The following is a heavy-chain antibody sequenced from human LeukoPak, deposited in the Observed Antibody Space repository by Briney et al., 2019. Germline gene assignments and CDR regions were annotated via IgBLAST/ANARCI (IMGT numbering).Heavy chain of an antibody. CDR1: GGPICSYL. Sequence: SETLSLTCTISGGPICSYLWTWIRQPPGKGLVWIGYIYYTGSTNYNPPLKSRVTISLATSKNQFSLKLSSVTAADTAVYYCARREAVTKRYYFDYWGQGTLVTVS. CDR3: ARREAVTKRYYFDY. D-gene: IGHD2-8*01. CDR2: IYYTGST. V-gene: IGHV4-59*08. J-gene: IGHJ4*02.